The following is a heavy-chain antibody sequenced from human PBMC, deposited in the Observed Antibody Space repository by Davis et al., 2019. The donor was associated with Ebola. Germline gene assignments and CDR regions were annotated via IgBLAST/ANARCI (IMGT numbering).Heavy chain of an antibody. J-gene: IGHJ4*02. CDR3: ARGWGNSLGNDF. CDR1: GYTFGSYG. V-gene: IGHV1-8*02. Sequence: ASVKVSCKASGYTFGSYGINWVRQAPGRGLQWMGWVNPNSGNTGYAQKFRGRVTMTRNTSINTAYMELSSLTSADTAVYYCARGWGNSLGNDFWGQGTLVTVSS. D-gene: IGHD4-23*01. CDR2: VNPNSGNT.